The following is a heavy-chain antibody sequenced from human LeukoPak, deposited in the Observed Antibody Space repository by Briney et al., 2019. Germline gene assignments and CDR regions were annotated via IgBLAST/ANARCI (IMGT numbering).Heavy chain of an antibody. CDR3: ARDFSYGYGLYDY. CDR2: IYYSGST. V-gene: IGHV4-31*03. Sequence: PSETLSLTCTVSGGSISSGGYYWSWIRQHPGKGLEWIGYIYYSGSTYYNPSLKSRVTISVDTSKNQFSLKLSSVTAADTAVYYCARDFSYGYGLYDYWGQGTLVTVSS. J-gene: IGHJ4*02. CDR1: GGSISSGGYY. D-gene: IGHD5-18*01.